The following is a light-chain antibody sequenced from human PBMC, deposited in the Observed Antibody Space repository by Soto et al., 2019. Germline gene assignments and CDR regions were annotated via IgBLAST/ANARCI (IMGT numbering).Light chain of an antibody. Sequence: EIVLTQSPGSVSLSPGERVTLSCRASQSVSSAFFAWYQQTPGQPPRLLISGASNRATGIPDRFSGSGSGTDFTLTIKRLEREDFAVYYCQQYDSSVTFGQGTKVEIK. CDR1: QSVSSAF. CDR2: GAS. V-gene: IGKV3-20*01. CDR3: QQYDSSVT. J-gene: IGKJ1*01.